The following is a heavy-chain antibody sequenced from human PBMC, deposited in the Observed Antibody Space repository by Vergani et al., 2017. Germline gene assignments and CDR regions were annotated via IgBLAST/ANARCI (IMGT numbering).Heavy chain of an antibody. V-gene: IGHV4-31*03. CDR1: GGSISSGGYY. CDR2: IYYSGST. CDR3: ARAVGGPYWYFDL. D-gene: IGHD1-26*01. J-gene: IGHJ2*01. Sequence: QVQLQESGPGLVKPSQTLSLPCTVSGGSISSGGYYWSWIRQHPGKGLEWSGYIYYSGSTYYNPSLKSRVTISVDTSKNQFSLKLSSVTAADTAVYYCARAVGGPYWYFDLWGRGTLVTVSS.